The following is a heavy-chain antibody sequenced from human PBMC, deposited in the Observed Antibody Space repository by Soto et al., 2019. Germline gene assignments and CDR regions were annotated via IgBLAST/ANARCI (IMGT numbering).Heavy chain of an antibody. CDR1: GFPFSSYG. J-gene: IGHJ4*02. Sequence: QVHLVESGGGVVQPGRSLRLSCAASGFPFSSYGMHWVRQAPGKGLEWVAVISYDGSIKYSADSVKGRFTISRDNSKNTLYLQMNSLRPEDTAVYYCARDSPCTGTKCYISGGGFEYWGQGTLVTVSS. CDR3: ARDSPCTGTKCYISGGGFEY. CDR2: ISYDGSIK. V-gene: IGHV3-30*03. D-gene: IGHD2-2*02.